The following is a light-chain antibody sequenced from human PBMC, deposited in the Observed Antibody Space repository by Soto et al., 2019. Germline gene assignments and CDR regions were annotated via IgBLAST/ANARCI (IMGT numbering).Light chain of an antibody. CDR3: QKCKVAPFT. Sequence: ILMTQSPSSLSAFVGDRVTITCRASQDIGNFLAWYQQKPGKVPTLLIYAASTLQSGVPSRFSGSGSGTDFTLTISSLQPEDVATYYCQKCKVAPFTFGGGTKVDTK. CDR1: QDIGNF. J-gene: IGKJ4*01. V-gene: IGKV1-27*01. CDR2: AAS.